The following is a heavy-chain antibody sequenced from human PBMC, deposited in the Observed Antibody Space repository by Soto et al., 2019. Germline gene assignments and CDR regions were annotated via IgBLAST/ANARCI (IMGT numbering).Heavy chain of an antibody. CDR3: AAANGGRRGYYFDS. D-gene: IGHD2-8*01. CDR2: IVVGSGNT. CDR1: GFTFTSSA. V-gene: IGHV1-58*01. J-gene: IGHJ4*02. Sequence: SVKVSCKASGFTFTSSAVQWVLQARGQRLEWIGWIVVGSGNTNYAQKFQERVTITRDMSTSTAYMALSSLRSEDTTVFYCAAANGGRRGYYFDSWGQGTLVTVS.